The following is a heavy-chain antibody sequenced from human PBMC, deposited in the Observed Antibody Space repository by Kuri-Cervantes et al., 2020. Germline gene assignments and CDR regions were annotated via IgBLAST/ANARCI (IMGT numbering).Heavy chain of an antibody. Sequence: GGSLRLSCAASGFTFSSYWMHWVRQAPGKGLVWVSRINSDGGSTSYADSVEGRFTISRDNAKNTLYLQMNSLRAEDTAVYYCARGRYCSSTSCWDWFDPWGQGTLVTVSS. CDR2: INSDGGST. D-gene: IGHD2-2*01. V-gene: IGHV3-74*01. CDR3: ARGRYCSSTSCWDWFDP. CDR1: GFTFSSYW. J-gene: IGHJ5*02.